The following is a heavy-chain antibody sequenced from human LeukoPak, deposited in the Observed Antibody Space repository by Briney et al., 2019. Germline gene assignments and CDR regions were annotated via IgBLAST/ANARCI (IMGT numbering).Heavy chain of an antibody. CDR1: GGSISSYY. D-gene: IGHD3-3*01. Sequence: PSETLSLTCTVSGGSISSYYWSWIRQPPGKGLEWIGYIYYSGSTNYNPSLKSRVTISVDTSKNQFSLKLSSVTAADTAVYYCARAGDFWSGYFDAFDIWGQGTMVTVSS. CDR2: IYYSGST. J-gene: IGHJ3*02. CDR3: ARAGDFWSGYFDAFDI. V-gene: IGHV4-59*01.